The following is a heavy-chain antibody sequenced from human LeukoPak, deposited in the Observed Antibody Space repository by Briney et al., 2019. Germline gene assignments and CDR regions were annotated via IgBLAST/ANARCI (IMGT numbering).Heavy chain of an antibody. V-gene: IGHV3-30*04. D-gene: IGHD3-10*01. J-gene: IGHJ4*02. Sequence: GGSLRLSCAASEFTFSSYAMHWVRQAPGKGLEWVAVISYDGSNKYYADSVKGRFTISRDNSKNTLYLQMNSLRAEDTAVYYCARDLAGYYYGSGSYSYYFDYWGQGTLVTVSS. CDR1: EFTFSSYA. CDR3: ARDLAGYYYGSGSYSYYFDY. CDR2: ISYDGSNK.